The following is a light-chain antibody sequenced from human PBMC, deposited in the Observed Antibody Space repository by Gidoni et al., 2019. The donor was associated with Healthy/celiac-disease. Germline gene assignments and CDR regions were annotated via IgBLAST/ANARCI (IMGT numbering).Light chain of an antibody. Sequence: QSALTQPASVSGSPGQSITISCTGTSSDVGGYNYVSWYQQHPGKAPKLMIYEVSNRPSGVSNRFSGSKSGNTASLIISGLQAEDEADYYCSSYTSSIFYVFGTGTKVTVL. V-gene: IGLV2-14*01. CDR3: SSYTSSIFYV. CDR1: SSDVGGYNY. CDR2: EVS. J-gene: IGLJ1*01.